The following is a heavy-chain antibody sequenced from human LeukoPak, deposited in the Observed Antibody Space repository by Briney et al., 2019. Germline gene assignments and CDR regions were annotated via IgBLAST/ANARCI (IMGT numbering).Heavy chain of an antibody. CDR1: GYTFTSYG. J-gene: IGHJ5*02. Sequence: ASVKVSCKASGYTFTSYGISWVRQAPGQGLEWMGWISAYNGNTNYAQKLQGRDTMTTDTSTSTAYMELRSLRSDDTAVYYCARDSFYDFWSGYHDNWFDPWGQGTLVNVSS. D-gene: IGHD3-3*01. CDR2: ISAYNGNT. V-gene: IGHV1-18*01. CDR3: ARDSFYDFWSGYHDNWFDP.